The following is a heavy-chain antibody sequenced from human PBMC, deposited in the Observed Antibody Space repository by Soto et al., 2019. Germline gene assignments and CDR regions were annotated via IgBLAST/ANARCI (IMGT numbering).Heavy chain of an antibody. CDR2: INHSGST. Sequence: SETLSLTCAVYGGSFSGYYWSWIRQPPGKGLEWIGEINHSGSTNYNPSLKSRVTISVDTSKNQFSLKLSSVTAADTAVYHCARGPFMITFGGVIVLGGRRKHHMDVWGQGTTVTVSS. J-gene: IGHJ6*02. V-gene: IGHV4-34*01. D-gene: IGHD3-16*02. CDR1: GGSFSGYY. CDR3: ARGPFMITFGGVIVLGGRRKHHMDV.